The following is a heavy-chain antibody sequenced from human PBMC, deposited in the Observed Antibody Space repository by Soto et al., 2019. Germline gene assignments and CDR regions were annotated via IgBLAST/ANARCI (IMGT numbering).Heavy chain of an antibody. J-gene: IGHJ6*02. Sequence: GESLKISCKGSGYSFTSYWISWVRQMPGKGREWMGRIDPSDSYTNYSPSFQGHVTISADKSISTAYLQWSSLKASDTAMYYCARLSVDQLVTYYYYGMDVWGQGTTVTVSS. CDR2: IDPSDSYT. CDR3: ARLSVDQLVTYYYYGMDV. D-gene: IGHD6-6*01. CDR1: GYSFTSYW. V-gene: IGHV5-10-1*01.